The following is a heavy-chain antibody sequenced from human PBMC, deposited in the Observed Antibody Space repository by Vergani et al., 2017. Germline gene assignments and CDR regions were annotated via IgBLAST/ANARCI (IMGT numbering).Heavy chain of an antibody. CDR2: IDPSDSYT. D-gene: IGHD6-19*01. CDR1: GSSFTSYW. J-gene: IGHJ6*02. Sequence: EVPLVQSGAEVKKPGESLRISCKGSGSSFTSYWISWVRQMPGKGLVWMGRIDPSDSYTNYSPSFQRHVTISADKSISTAYLQWSNLKASDTAMYYCAGQVAVSGKGWGPYDYYGMDVWGQGTTVTVS. CDR3: AGQVAVSGKGWGPYDYYGMDV. V-gene: IGHV5-10-1*01.